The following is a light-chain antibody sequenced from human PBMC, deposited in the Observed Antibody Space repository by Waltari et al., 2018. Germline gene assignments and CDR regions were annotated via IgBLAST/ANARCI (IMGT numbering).Light chain of an antibody. CDR2: DDT. Sequence: SFVLSQPPSVSVAPGQTAVITCVENNIERYSFHWYQKKPGQPPVLVLYDDTDRPSGIPDRFSGSNSEITATLTISRVEVGDEADYFCQVWDLQSDYPVVFGGGTRLIVL. CDR3: QVWDLQSDYPVV. J-gene: IGLJ2*01. V-gene: IGLV3-21*02. CDR1: NIERYS.